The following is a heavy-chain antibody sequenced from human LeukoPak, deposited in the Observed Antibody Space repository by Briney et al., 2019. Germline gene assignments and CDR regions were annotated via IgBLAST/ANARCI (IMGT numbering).Heavy chain of an antibody. V-gene: IGHV1-69*04. CDR3: ASPATYSGSYSSSAADY. Sequence: SVKVSCKASGGTFSSYAISWVRQAPGQGLEWMGRIIPILGIANYAQKFQGRVTITADKSTSTAYMELSSLRSEDTAVYYCASPATYSGSYSSSAADYWGQGTLVTVSS. J-gene: IGHJ4*02. CDR1: GGTFSSYA. CDR2: IIPILGIA. D-gene: IGHD1-26*01.